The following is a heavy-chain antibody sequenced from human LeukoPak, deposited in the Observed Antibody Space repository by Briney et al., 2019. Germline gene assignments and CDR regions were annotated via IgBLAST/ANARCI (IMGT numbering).Heavy chain of an antibody. CDR3: ARTYYYGSGSYTPGDY. V-gene: IGHV3-33*01. CDR1: GFTFSSYG. D-gene: IGHD3-10*01. CDR2: IWYDGSNE. J-gene: IGHJ4*02. Sequence: GRSLRLSCAASGFTFSSYGMHWVRQAPGKGLEWVAVIWYDGSNEYYADSVKGRFTISRDNSKNTLYLQMNSLRAEDTAVYYCARTYYYGSGSYTPGDYWGQGTLVTVSS.